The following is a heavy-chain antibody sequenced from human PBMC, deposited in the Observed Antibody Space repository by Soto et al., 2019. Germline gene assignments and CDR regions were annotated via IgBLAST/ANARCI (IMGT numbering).Heavy chain of an antibody. V-gene: IGHV3-21*02. J-gene: IGHJ4*02. D-gene: IGHD1-26*01. CDR2: ISSGGNYI. CDR3: VREPSFSRWEGTGGGHFDY. Sequence: EVQLVESGGGLVRPGGSLRLPCAASRFAFRAFSMSWVRQSPGQGLEWVSSISSGGNYIYYADASKGRFTISRDNTNKSLFLHMISLRAVDTAVYFCVREPSFSRWEGTGGGHFDYWGQGTLVTVSS. CDR1: RFAFRAFS.